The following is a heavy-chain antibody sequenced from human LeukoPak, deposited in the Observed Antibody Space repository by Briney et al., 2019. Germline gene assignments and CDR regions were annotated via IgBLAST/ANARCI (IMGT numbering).Heavy chain of an antibody. CDR2: INPNNGGT. CDR1: GYTFTGYY. Sequence: ASVMVSFKASGYTFTGYYMHWVRQAPGQGLEWMGWINPNNGGTNYSQKFQGRVTMTRDTSISTAYMELSRLRSDDTAVYYCARDTVSYRAVAVATPQEDYWGQRTLVTVSS. D-gene: IGHD6-19*01. V-gene: IGHV1-2*02. CDR3: ARDTVSYRAVAVATPQEDY. J-gene: IGHJ4*02.